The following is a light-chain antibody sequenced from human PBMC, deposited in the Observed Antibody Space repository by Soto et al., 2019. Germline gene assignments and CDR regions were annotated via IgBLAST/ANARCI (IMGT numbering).Light chain of an antibody. CDR3: QQYGSSTPT. Sequence: IVLTQSPGTLSLSPGERTTLSCRASQSISRYLAWYQQKPGQGPRLLIYGESSRATGTPDRFSGSGSGTEFTLTINRLEPEDFALYYCQQYGSSTPTFGQGTKVAIK. J-gene: IGKJ1*01. CDR2: GES. V-gene: IGKV3-20*01. CDR1: QSISRY.